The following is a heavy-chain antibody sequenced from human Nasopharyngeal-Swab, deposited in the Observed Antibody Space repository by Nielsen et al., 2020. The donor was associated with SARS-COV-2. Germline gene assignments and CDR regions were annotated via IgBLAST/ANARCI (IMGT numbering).Heavy chain of an antibody. D-gene: IGHD5-24*01. CDR3: ARGLGPGTDAYNAREDPFFY. CDR2: LYSGGGA. CDR1: GFTVSSNY. Sequence: GESLKISCAASGFTVSSNYMSWVRQGPGKGLEFVSVLYSGGGAFYADSVKGRFTISRDNSKNTLFLEMNSLRAEDTAMYYCARGLGPGTDAYNAREDPFFYWGQGTLVIVSS. J-gene: IGHJ4*02. V-gene: IGHV3-53*01.